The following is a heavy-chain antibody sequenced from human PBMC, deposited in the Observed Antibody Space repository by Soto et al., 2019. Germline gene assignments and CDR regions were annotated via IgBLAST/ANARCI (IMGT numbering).Heavy chain of an antibody. CDR1: GFPFSSYA. V-gene: IGHV3-64*01. J-gene: IGHJ3*02. D-gene: IGHD4-17*01. Sequence: GGSLRLSCAASGFPFSSYAMHWVRQAPGKGLEYVSAISSNGGSTYYANSVKGRFTISRDNSKNTLYLQMGSLRAEDMAVYYCARAFGDYGDAFDIWGQGTTVTVSS. CDR2: ISSNGGST. CDR3: ARAFGDYGDAFDI.